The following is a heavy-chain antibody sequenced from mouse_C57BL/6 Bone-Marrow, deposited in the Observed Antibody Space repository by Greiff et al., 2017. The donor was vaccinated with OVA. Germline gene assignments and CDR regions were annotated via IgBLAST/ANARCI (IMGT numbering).Heavy chain of an antibody. CDR3: TRSYSNYGDFDY. Sequence: QVQLQQSGAELVRPGASVTLSCKASGYTFTDYEMHWVKQTPVHGLEWIGAIDPETGGTAYNQKFKGKAKLTADKSSSTAYMELRSLTSEDSAVYYCTRSYSNYGDFDYWGQGTALTVSS. V-gene: IGHV1-15*01. CDR1: GYTFTDYE. J-gene: IGHJ2*01. CDR2: IDPETGGT. D-gene: IGHD2-5*01.